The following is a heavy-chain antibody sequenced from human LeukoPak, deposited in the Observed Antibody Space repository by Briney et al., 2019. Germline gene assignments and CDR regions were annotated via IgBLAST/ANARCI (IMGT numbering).Heavy chain of an antibody. D-gene: IGHD2-2*01. Sequence: ASVKVSCKASGYTFTSYDINWVRQATGQGLEWMGWMNPNSGNTGYAQKFQGRVTITRNTSISTAYRELSSLRSEDTAVYYCARGRRQGRCSSTSCYSYYFDYWGQGTLSPSPQ. CDR2: MNPNSGNT. CDR3: ARGRRQGRCSSTSCYSYYFDY. V-gene: IGHV1-8*03. CDR1: GYTFTSYD. J-gene: IGHJ4*02.